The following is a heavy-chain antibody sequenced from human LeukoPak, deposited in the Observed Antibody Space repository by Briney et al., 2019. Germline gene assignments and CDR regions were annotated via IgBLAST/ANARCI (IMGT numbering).Heavy chain of an antibody. V-gene: IGHV1-18*01. D-gene: IGHD3-22*01. CDR2: ISAYNGNT. CDR3: ARDGDAGQDSYDYDSSGYYLVWFDP. Sequence: ASVKVSCKASGYTFTSYGISWVRQAPGQGLEWMGWISAYNGNTNYAQKLQGRVTMTTDTSTSTAYMELRSLRSDDTAVYYCARDGDAGQDSYDYDSSGYYLVWFDPWGQGTLVTVSS. CDR1: GYTFTSYG. J-gene: IGHJ5*02.